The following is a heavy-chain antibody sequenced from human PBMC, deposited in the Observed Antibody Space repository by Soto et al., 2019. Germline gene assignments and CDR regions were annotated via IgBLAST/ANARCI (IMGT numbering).Heavy chain of an antibody. D-gene: IGHD2-15*01. J-gene: IGHJ5*02. CDR2: ISSSSSYI. Sequence: GGSLRLSCAASGFTFSSYSMNWVRQAPGKGLEWVSSISSSSSYIYYADSVKGRFTISRDNAKNSLYLQMNSLRAEDTAVYYCAILGDLGYCSGGSCDSVNWFDPWGQGTLVTVSS. CDR3: AILGDLGYCSGGSCDSVNWFDP. V-gene: IGHV3-21*01. CDR1: GFTFSSYS.